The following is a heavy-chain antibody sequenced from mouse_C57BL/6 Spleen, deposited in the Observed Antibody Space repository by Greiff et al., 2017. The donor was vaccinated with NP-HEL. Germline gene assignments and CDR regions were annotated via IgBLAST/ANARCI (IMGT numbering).Heavy chain of an antibody. CDR2: IRNKANGYTT. CDR1: GFTFTDYY. Sequence: EVQVVESGGGLVQPGGSLSLSCAASGFTFTDYYMSWVRQPPGKALEWLGFIRNKANGYTTEYSASVKGRFTISRDNSQSILYLQMNALRADDSATYYCARYGPLYGSSYDWYFDVWGTGTTVTVSS. V-gene: IGHV7-3*01. J-gene: IGHJ1*03. CDR3: ARYGPLYGSSYDWYFDV. D-gene: IGHD1-1*01.